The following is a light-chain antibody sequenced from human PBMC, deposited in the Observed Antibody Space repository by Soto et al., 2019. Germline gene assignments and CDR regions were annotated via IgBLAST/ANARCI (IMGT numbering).Light chain of an antibody. CDR3: HQRYNWPRVT. CDR2: DVS. V-gene: IGKV3-11*01. CDR1: QSVSNS. J-gene: IGKJ5*01. Sequence: EVVLTQSPATLSVSPGEGATLSCRASQSVSNSLAWYQQKPGQPPRLLIYDVSNRATGIPARFSGSGSGTDFTLTITSLEPEDFAVYFCHQRYNWPRVTFGQGTRLEIK.